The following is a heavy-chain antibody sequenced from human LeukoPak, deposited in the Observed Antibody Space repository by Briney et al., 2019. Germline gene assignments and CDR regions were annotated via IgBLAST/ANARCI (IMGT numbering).Heavy chain of an antibody. CDR3: ARSGPLVGATPGDAFDI. Sequence: GGSLRLSCAASGFTFSSYAMHWVRQAPGKGLEWVAVISYDGSNKYYADSVKGRFTISRDNSKNTLYLQMNSLRAEDTAVYYRARSGPLVGATPGDAFDIWGQGTMVTVSS. V-gene: IGHV3-30-3*01. CDR2: ISYDGSNK. CDR1: GFTFSSYA. D-gene: IGHD1-26*01. J-gene: IGHJ3*02.